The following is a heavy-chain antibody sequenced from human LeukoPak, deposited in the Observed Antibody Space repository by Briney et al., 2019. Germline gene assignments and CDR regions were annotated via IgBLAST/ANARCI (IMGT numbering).Heavy chain of an antibody. Sequence: ASVKVSCKASGYTFSRNDINWFRQASGQGLDWMGWMSPSRDNTGYAQKFQGRVAMTRDISTSTAYMDLSSLIFEDTAVYYCARGIDQGVDYWGQGTLVTVSS. CDR3: ARGIDQGVDY. J-gene: IGHJ4*02. D-gene: IGHD2-2*01. CDR2: MSPSRDNT. V-gene: IGHV1-8*01. CDR1: GYTFSRND.